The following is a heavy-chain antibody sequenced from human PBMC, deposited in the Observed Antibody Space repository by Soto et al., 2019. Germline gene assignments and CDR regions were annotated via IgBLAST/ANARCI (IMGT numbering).Heavy chain of an antibody. J-gene: IGHJ4*02. CDR2: IIPIFGTA. CDR1: GGTYSSYA. Sequence: QVQLVQSGAEVKKPGSSVKVSCKASGGTYSSYAISWVRQAPGQGLEWMGGIIPIFGTANYAQKFQGRVTITADESTSTAYMELSSLRSEDTAVYSCASVGHEQLVLLYWGQGTLVTVSS. CDR3: ASVGHEQLVLLY. D-gene: IGHD6-13*01. V-gene: IGHV1-69*01.